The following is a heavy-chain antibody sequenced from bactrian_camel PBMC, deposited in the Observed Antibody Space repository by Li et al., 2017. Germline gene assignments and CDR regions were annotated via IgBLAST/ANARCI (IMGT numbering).Heavy chain of an antibody. D-gene: IGHD5*01. J-gene: IGHJ4*01. Sequence: HVQLVESGGGSVQAGGSLKLSCAASGYINSNTAMAWFRQAPGKEREGVAAIVSDDTTRYADSVKGRFTISRDNTKNVLYLQLDNLKTEDTAMYYCKKNWGLDDSPRGQGTQVTVS. CDR3: KKNWGLDDSP. V-gene: IGHV3S53*01. CDR2: IVSDDTT. CDR1: GYINSNTA.